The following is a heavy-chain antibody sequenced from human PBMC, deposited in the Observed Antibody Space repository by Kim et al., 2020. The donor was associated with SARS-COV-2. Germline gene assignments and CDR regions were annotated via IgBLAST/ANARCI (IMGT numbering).Heavy chain of an antibody. D-gene: IGHD3-3*01. CDR1: GFTFSSYS. CDR3: ARDGLLEWLLEDRGQYYYYYYGMGV. V-gene: IGHV3-21*01. CDR2: ISSSSSYI. Sequence: GGSLRLSCAASGFTFSSYSMNWVRQAPGKGLEWVSSISSSSSYIYYADSVKGRFTISRDNAKNPLYLQMNSLRAEDTAVYYCARDGLLEWLLEDRGQYYYYYYGMGVWGRGKTVTDSS. J-gene: IGHJ6*02.